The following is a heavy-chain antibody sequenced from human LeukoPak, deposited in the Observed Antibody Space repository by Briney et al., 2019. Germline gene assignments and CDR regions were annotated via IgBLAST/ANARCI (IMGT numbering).Heavy chain of an antibody. Sequence: SQTLSLTCAISGDSVSSNSAAWNWLRQSPSRGLEWLGRTYYRSKWYNDYAVSVKSRITINPDTSKNQFSLQLNSVTPEDTAVYYCARDSSPRTIAAADNWFDPWGQGTLVTVSS. V-gene: IGHV6-1*01. CDR1: GDSVSSNSAA. CDR2: TYYRSKWYN. CDR3: ARDSSPRTIAAADNWFDP. J-gene: IGHJ5*02. D-gene: IGHD6-13*01.